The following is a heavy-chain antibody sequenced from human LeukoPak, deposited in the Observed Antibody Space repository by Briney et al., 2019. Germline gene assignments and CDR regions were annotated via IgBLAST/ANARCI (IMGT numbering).Heavy chain of an antibody. J-gene: IGHJ6*02. D-gene: IGHD6-19*01. V-gene: IGHV3-9*01. CDR2: ISWNSGSI. CDR3: AKDRGIAVAEGYYYGMDV. CDR1: GFTFDDYA. Sequence: GGSLRLSCAASGFTFDDYAMHWVRQAPGKGLEWVSGISWNSGSIGYADSVKGRFTISRDNAKNSLYLQMNSLRAEDTALYYCAKDRGIAVAEGYYYGMDVWGQGTTVTVSS.